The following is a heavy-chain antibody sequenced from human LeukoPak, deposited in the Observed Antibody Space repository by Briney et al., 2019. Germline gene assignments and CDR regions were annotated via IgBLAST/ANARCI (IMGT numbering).Heavy chain of an antibody. V-gene: IGHV4-59*01. J-gene: IGHJ6*03. CDR3: ARSLGWELAGGDYMDV. CDR1: GGSISSYY. Sequence: SETLSLTCTVSGGSISSYYWNWIRQPPGRGLEWIGYIYYSGSTNYNPSLRGRVTISIDTSKNQFSLKLSSVTAADTAVYYCARSLGWELAGGDYMDVWGTGSTVTVSS. CDR2: IYYSGST. D-gene: IGHD1-26*01.